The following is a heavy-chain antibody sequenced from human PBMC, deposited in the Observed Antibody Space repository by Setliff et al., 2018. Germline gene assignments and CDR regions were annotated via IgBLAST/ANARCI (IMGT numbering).Heavy chain of an antibody. D-gene: IGHD3-10*01. V-gene: IGHV7-4-1*02. Sequence: GASVKVSCKASGYTFTTYAMGWIRQAPGQRLEWMGWINTNTGNPSYAQGFTGRFVFSLDTSVSTAYLQISSLKPEDTAVYYCARASRFGTIVYRGDYYMDVWGKGTTVTVSS. CDR1: GYTFTTYA. CDR3: ARASRFGTIVYRGDYYMDV. J-gene: IGHJ6*03. CDR2: INTNTGNP.